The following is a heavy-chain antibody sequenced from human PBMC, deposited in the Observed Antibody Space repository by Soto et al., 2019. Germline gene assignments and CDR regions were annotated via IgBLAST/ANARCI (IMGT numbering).Heavy chain of an antibody. D-gene: IGHD2-2*01. CDR1: GYTFSNYG. CDR2: ISLYSDGT. J-gene: IGHJ5*02. Sequence: ASVKVSFKTSGYTFSNYGITWVRQAPGQPLEWLGWISLYSDGTNYAQRFQGRVSMTTDTSTTTAYMELRSLRSDDTAVYYCARVVPGAEAWFGPWGQGTLVTVSS. CDR3: ARVVPGAEAWFGP. V-gene: IGHV1-18*01.